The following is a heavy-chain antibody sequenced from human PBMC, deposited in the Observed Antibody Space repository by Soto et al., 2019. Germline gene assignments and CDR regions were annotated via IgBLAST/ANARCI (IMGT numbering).Heavy chain of an antibody. J-gene: IGHJ6*02. CDR1: GFTFSSYG. V-gene: IGHV3-30*18. Sequence: GGSLRLSCAASGFTFSSYGMHWVRQAPGKGLEWVAVISYDGSNKYYADSVKGRFTISRDNSKNTLYLQMNSLRAEDTAVYYCAKDVGYKRYSYERNYCYYGMDVWGQGTTVTVSS. CDR2: ISYDGSNK. D-gene: IGHD5-18*01. CDR3: AKDVGYKRYSYERNYCYYGMDV.